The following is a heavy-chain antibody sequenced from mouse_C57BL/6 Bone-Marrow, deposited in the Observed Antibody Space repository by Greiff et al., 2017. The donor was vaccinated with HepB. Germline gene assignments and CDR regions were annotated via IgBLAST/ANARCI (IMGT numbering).Heavy chain of an antibody. D-gene: IGHD1-1*01. J-gene: IGHJ2*01. V-gene: IGHV5-6*02. CDR1: GFTFSSYG. CDR2: ISSGGSYT. CDR3: ARHPAYYYGSSYFDY. Sequence: DVKLVESGGDLVKPGGSLKLSCAASGFTFSSYGMSWVRQTPDKRLEWVATISSGGSYTYYPDSVKGRFTISRDNAKNTLYLQMSSLKSEDTAMYYCARHPAYYYGSSYFDYWGQGTTLTVSS.